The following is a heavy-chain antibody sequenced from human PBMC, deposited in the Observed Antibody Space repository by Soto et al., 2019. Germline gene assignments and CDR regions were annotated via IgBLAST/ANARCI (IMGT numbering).Heavy chain of an antibody. V-gene: IGHV2-5*02. CDR1: GFSLSTSGVG. Sequence: QITLKESGPTLVKPTQTLTLTCTFSGFSLSTSGVGVGWIRQPPGKALEWLALIYWDDDKRYSPSLRNRLTSTKDTSKNRVFLTMNNMDPVDTATYYCAYRDTVVRPGWGYWGQGTLVTVPS. CDR2: IYWDDDK. D-gene: IGHD5-18*01. CDR3: AYRDTVVRPGWGY. J-gene: IGHJ4*02.